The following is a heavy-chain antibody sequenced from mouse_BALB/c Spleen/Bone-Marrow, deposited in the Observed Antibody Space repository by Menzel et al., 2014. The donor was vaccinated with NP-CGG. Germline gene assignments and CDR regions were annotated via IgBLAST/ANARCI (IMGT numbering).Heavy chain of an antibody. D-gene: IGHD2-10*01. CDR1: GFSLTSYG. Sequence: VQRVESGPGLVAPSQSLSIPCTVSGFSLTSYGVHWVRQPPGKGLEWLGIIWAGGSTNYNSALMSRLSISKDNSKSQVFLKMNSLQSGDTAMYYYAIAYFATYKYYFDYWGQGTSLTVSS. J-gene: IGHJ2*02. CDR3: AIAYFATYKYYFDY. CDR2: IWAGGST. V-gene: IGHV2-9*02.